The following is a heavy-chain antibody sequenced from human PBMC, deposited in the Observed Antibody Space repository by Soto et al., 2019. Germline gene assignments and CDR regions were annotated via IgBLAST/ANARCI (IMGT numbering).Heavy chain of an antibody. V-gene: IGHV4-59*01. CDR3: ARVPYDYIWGSYLHFDY. CDR2: IYYSGST. Sequence: SETLSLTCTVSGGSISSYYWSWIRQPPGKGLEWIGYIYYSGSTNYNPSLKSRVTISVDTSKNQFSLKLSSVTAADTAVYYCARVPYDYIWGSYLHFDYWGQGTLVTVSS. CDR1: GGSISSYY. J-gene: IGHJ4*02. D-gene: IGHD3-16*02.